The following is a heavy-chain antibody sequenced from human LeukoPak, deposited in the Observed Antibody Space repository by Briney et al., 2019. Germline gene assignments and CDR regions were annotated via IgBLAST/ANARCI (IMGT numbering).Heavy chain of an antibody. CDR1: GFTFSGYW. Sequence: GGSLRHSRAASGFTFSGYWMHWVRQAPGKGLVWVSRINGDGSSTTYADSVKGRFTISRDNAKNSLYLQMNSLRAEDTAVYYCAKGAAGGGGVTNYYYYYMDVWGTGTAITVSS. D-gene: IGHD3-3*01. V-gene: IGHV3-74*01. CDR2: INGDGSST. CDR3: AKGAAGGGGVTNYYYYYMDV. J-gene: IGHJ6*03.